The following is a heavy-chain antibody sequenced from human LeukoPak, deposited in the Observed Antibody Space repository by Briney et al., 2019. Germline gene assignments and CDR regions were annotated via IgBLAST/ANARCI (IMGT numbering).Heavy chain of an antibody. CDR2: IYTSGST. V-gene: IGHV4-4*09. Sequence: SETLSLTCTVSGGSISSYYWSWIRQPPGKGLEWIGYIYTSGSTNYNPSLKSRVTISVDASKNQFSLKLSSVTAADTAVYYCARAGSVGGYSVYYYYMDVWGKGTTVTVSS. J-gene: IGHJ6*03. D-gene: IGHD3-22*01. CDR3: ARAGSVGGYSVYYYYMDV. CDR1: GGSISSYY.